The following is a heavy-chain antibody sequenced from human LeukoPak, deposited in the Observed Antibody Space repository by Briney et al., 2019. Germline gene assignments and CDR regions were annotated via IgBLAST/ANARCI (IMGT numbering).Heavy chain of an antibody. J-gene: IGHJ4*02. CDR2: IRNKANSYAT. CDR1: GFTFSGSA. CDR3: TITYYYDSSGYSLGY. Sequence: PGGSLRLSCAASGFTFSGSAMHWVRQASGKGLEWVCRIRNKANSYATAYAASVKGRFTISRDDSKNTAYLQMNSLKTEDTAVYYSTITYYYDSSGYSLGYWGQGTLVTVSS. D-gene: IGHD3-22*01. V-gene: IGHV3-73*01.